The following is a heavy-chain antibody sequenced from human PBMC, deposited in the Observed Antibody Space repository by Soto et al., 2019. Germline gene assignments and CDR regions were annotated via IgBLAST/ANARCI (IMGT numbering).Heavy chain of an antibody. CDR1: GFTFSSYA. Sequence: EVLLLESGGGLVQPGGSLRLSCAASGFTFSSYAMSWVRQAPGKGLEWVSAISGSGGSTYYADSVKGRLTIPRDNSKNTLYMRMNSRRAEDTAVYYCAKESGYRYGDPMDVWRQGTKVTVSS. CDR2: ISGSGGST. D-gene: IGHD5-18*01. J-gene: IGHJ6*02. CDR3: AKESGYRYGDPMDV. V-gene: IGHV3-23*01.